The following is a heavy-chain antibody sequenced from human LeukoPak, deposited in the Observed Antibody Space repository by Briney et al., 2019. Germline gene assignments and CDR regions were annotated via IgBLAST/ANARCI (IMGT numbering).Heavy chain of an antibody. CDR1: GGSVSSSNYC. CDR2: IYYSGTT. V-gene: IGHV4-39*07. CDR3: ARSSFRGGDCYYDY. Sequence: ETLSLTYTVSGGSVSSSNYCWGWIRQPPGKGLEWIGTIYYSGTTFYNPSLKSRVTISVDTSKNQFSLKLSSVTAADTAVYYCARSSFRGGDCYYDYWGQGTLVTVSS. D-gene: IGHD2-21*02. J-gene: IGHJ4*02.